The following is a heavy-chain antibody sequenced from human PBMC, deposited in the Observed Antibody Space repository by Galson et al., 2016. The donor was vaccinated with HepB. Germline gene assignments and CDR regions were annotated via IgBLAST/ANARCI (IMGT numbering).Heavy chain of an antibody. V-gene: IGHV3-9*01. CDR3: AKDFRSIYDSSGYYYGPLEH. Sequence: SLRLSCAISGFIFDDNAMHWVRQAPGKGLEWISGISWNGDRIGYADSVKGRFTISRDNGKNSLYLQMNSLRVEDTALYYCAKDFRSIYDSSGYYYGPLEHWGQGTLVTVSS. D-gene: IGHD3-22*01. J-gene: IGHJ4*02. CDR2: ISWNGDRI. CDR1: GFIFDDNA.